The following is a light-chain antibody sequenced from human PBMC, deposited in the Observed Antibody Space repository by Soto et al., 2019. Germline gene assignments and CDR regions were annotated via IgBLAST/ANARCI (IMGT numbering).Light chain of an antibody. V-gene: IGKV1-5*01. Sequence: DIQMTQSPSTLSASVGDRVTITCRASQSISGWLAWYQQRPGKAPKVLIYDAYKLEAGVPSRFSGSGSGTEFTLTISSLQPDYFATYYCQRYDSFSMYTFGQGTQLEIK. CDR2: DAY. J-gene: IGKJ2*01. CDR3: QRYDSFSMYT. CDR1: QSISGW.